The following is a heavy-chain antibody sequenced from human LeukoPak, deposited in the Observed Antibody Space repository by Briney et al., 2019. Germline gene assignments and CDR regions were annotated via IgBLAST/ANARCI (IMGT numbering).Heavy chain of an antibody. D-gene: IGHD4-17*01. CDR1: GGSFSGYY. J-gene: IGHJ4*02. Sequence: SETLSLACAVYGGSFSGYYWSWIRQPPGKGLEWIGEINHSGSTNYNPSLKSRVTISVDTSKNQFSLKLSSVAAADTAVYYCARGTMTTVTYYFDYWGQGTLVTVSS. CDR2: INHSGST. V-gene: IGHV4-34*01. CDR3: ARGTMTTVTYYFDY.